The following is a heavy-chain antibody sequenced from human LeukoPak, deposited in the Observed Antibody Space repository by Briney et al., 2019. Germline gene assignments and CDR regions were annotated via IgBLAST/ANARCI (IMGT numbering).Heavy chain of an antibody. CDR2: IKQEGSEE. CDR3: AREGGWGSPAGY. D-gene: IGHD6-19*01. CDR1: GFTFSSYW. J-gene: IGHJ4*02. Sequence: GGSLRLSCAASGFTFSSYWMSWVRQAPGKGLEWVANIKQEGSEENYVDSVKGRFTISRDNAKNSLYLQMTSLRGEDTALYFCAREGGWGSPAGYWGQGTLVTVSS. V-gene: IGHV3-7*01.